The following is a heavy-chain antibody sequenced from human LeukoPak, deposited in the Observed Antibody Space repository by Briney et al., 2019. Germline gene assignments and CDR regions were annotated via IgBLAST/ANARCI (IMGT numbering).Heavy chain of an antibody. Sequence: GASVEVSCKASGYTFTGYYMHWVRQAPGQGLEWMGWINPNSGGTNYAQKFQGRVTMTRDTSISTAYMGLSRLRSDDTAVYYCARLSITGTPSPLDFDYWGQGTLVTVSS. CDR1: GYTFTGYY. CDR3: ARLSITGTPSPLDFDY. J-gene: IGHJ4*02. V-gene: IGHV1-2*02. D-gene: IGHD1-20*01. CDR2: INPNSGGT.